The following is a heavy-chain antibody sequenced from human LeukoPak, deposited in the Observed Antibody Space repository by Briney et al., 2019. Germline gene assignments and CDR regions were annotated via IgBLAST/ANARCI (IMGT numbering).Heavy chain of an antibody. CDR2: IYYSGST. CDR3: ARAPRGVVVKSDAFDI. V-gene: IGHV4-59*01. Sequence: SETLSFTCTVSGGSISSYYWSWIRQPPGKGLEWIGYIYYSGSTNYNPSLKSRVRTSVDTSKKQFSLKLSSVTAADTAVYYCARAPRGVVVKSDAFDIWGQGTMVTVSS. CDR1: GGSISSYY. D-gene: IGHD2-15*01. J-gene: IGHJ3*02.